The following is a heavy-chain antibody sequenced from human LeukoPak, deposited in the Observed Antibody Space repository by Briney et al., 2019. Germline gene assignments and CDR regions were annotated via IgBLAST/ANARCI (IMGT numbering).Heavy chain of an antibody. D-gene: IGHD3-22*01. Sequence: GGSLRLSCAASGFTFSSYAMSWVRQAPGKGLEWVSAISGSGGSTYYADSVKGRFTISRDNSKNTLYLQMNSLRAEDTAVYYCARDLNYYDSSGYHQHWGQGTLVTVSS. V-gene: IGHV3-23*01. CDR2: ISGSGGST. CDR1: GFTFSSYA. J-gene: IGHJ1*01. CDR3: ARDLNYYDSSGYHQH.